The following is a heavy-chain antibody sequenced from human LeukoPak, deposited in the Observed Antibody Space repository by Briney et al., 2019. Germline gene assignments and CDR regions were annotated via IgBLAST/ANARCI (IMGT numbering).Heavy chain of an antibody. CDR1: GYTFTGYY. V-gene: IGHV1-2*02. Sequence: ASVKVSCKASGYTFTGYYMHCVRQAPGQGLEWMGWINPNSGGTNYAQKFQGRVTMTRDTSISTAYMELSRLRSDDTAVYYCARTIVVAPAAISDNWFDPWGQGTLVTVSS. D-gene: IGHD2-2*01. CDR3: ARTIVVAPAAISDNWFDP. J-gene: IGHJ5*02. CDR2: INPNSGGT.